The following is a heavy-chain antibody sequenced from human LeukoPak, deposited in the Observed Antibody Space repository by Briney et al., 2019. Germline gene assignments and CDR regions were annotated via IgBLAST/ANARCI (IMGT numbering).Heavy chain of an antibody. CDR3: ASQTYYDFWSGYAVTGMDV. J-gene: IGHJ6*02. CDR2: MTPNSGNT. V-gene: IGHV1-8*01. Sequence: ASVKVSCKASGYTFTSYDINWVRQAPGQGLEWMGWMTPNSGNTGYAQKFQGRVTMTRNTSISTAYMELSSLRSEDTAVYYCASQTYYDFWSGYAVTGMDVWGQGTTVTVSS. D-gene: IGHD3-3*01. CDR1: GYTFTSYD.